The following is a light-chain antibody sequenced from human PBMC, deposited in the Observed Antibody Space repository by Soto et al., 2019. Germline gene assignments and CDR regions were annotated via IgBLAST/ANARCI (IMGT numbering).Light chain of an antibody. V-gene: IGKV2-30*02. J-gene: IGKJ1*01. CDR1: QSLVHSDGNTY. Sequence: DDVMSQSPLSLPVTLGQPASFSCRSSQSLVHSDGNTYLNWFQRRPGQSPRSLIYMVSNRASGVPDRFRGRGSCTDCTLKISRVEAEDVWVYYGMQATHSPWTFGQGTKVDIK. CDR3: MQATHSPWT. CDR2: MVS.